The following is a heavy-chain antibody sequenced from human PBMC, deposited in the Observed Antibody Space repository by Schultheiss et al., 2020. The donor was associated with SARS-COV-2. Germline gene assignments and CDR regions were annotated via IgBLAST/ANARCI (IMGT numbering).Heavy chain of an antibody. V-gene: IGHV4-30-4*01. J-gene: IGHJ6*02. Sequence: SETLSLTCTVSGGSISSGDYYWSWIRQPPGKGLEWIGYIYYSGSTYYNPSLKSRVTISVDTSKNQFSLKLSSVTAADTAVYYCARDMGGEDYGDYVHYYGMDVWGQGTTVTVSS. D-gene: IGHD4-17*01. CDR1: GGSISSGDYY. CDR3: ARDMGGEDYGDYVHYYGMDV. CDR2: IYYSGST.